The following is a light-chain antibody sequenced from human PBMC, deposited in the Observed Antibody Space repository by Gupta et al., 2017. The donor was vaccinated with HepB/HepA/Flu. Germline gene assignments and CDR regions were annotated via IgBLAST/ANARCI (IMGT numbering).Light chain of an antibody. CDR2: AAS. Sequence: DIQMTQSPSSVSASVGDRVTITCRASQDINNWLAWYQQKPGKAPKLLIYAASSLQSGTPSRFSGSGSGTDFTLTISILHPEDFATYYCQQANSFPVTFGQGTRLEIK. CDR3: QQANSFPVT. V-gene: IGKV1-12*01. J-gene: IGKJ5*01. CDR1: QDINNW.